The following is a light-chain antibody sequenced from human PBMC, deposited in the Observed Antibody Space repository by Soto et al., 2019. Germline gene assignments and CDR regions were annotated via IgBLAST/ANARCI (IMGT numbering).Light chain of an antibody. V-gene: IGKV1-39*01. CDR2: GAS. Sequence: DIQMTQSPSSLSASIGDRIIITCRASQSISTYLNWYQQKPGKAPNLLIYGASTLQSGVPSRFRGSGSATDFTLTISSLQPEDFATYYCQQSFITPPLTFGGGTKVEIK. J-gene: IGKJ4*01. CDR1: QSISTY. CDR3: QQSFITPPLT.